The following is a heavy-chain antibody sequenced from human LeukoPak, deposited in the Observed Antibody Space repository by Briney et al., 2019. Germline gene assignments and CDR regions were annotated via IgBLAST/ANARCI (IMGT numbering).Heavy chain of an antibody. J-gene: IGHJ6*02. V-gene: IGHV4-59*01. CDR2: IYYSGST. CDR1: GGSISSYY. Sequence: SETLSHTCTVSGGSISSYYWSWIRQPPGKGLEWIGYIYYSGSTNYNPSLKSRVTISVDTSKNQFSLKLSSVTAADTAVYYCARDSGYDRYYYYGMDVWGQGTTVTVSS. CDR3: ARDSGYDRYYYYGMDV. D-gene: IGHD5-12*01.